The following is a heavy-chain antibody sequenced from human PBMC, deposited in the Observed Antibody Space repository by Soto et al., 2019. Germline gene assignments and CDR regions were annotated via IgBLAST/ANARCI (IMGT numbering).Heavy chain of an antibody. J-gene: IGHJ4*02. CDR3: TRAISGGGFDY. CDR2: ISRSSDHM. V-gene: IGHV3-21*01. D-gene: IGHD2-15*01. CDR1: GFIFSTYS. Sequence: GGSLRLSCAASGFIFSTYSMNWVRQTPGKGLEWVSSISRSSDHMYYADSVRGRFTISRDNAKNSLFLQMNSLRAEDTAVYYWTRAISGGGFDYWGQGALVTVSS.